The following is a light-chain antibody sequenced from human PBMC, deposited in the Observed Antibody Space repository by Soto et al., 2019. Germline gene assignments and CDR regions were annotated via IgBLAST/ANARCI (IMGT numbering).Light chain of an antibody. V-gene: IGKV1-5*03. CDR1: QSISAW. CDR3: QQYYSYEIFT. CDR2: KTS. Sequence: DIQMIQSPSTLSASVGDRVTITCRASQSISAWLAWYQQKPGKAPKLLIYKTSSLESGVPSRFSGSGSGTELTLTISSLQPDDFATYYCQQYYSYEIFTFGPGTKVDIK. J-gene: IGKJ3*01.